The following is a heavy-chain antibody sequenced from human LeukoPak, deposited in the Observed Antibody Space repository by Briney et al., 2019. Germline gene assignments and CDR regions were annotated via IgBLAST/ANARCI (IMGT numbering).Heavy chain of an antibody. V-gene: IGHV3-21*01. J-gene: IGHJ6*03. CDR1: GFTFSSYS. CDR3: ARGTGEWYYDNCQGYMDV. D-gene: IGHD3-22*01. CDR2: ISSSSSYI. Sequence: GESLRLSCAASGFTFSSYSMNWVRQAQGKGLEWVSSISSSSSYIYYADSVKGRFTISRDNGKNSLYLQMNSLRAEDTAVYYCARGTGEWYYDNCQGYMDVWGKGTTVTVAS.